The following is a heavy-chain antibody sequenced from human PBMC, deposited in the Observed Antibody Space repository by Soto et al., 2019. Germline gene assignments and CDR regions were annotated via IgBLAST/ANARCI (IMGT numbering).Heavy chain of an antibody. CDR1: GFTFSSYG. D-gene: IGHD2-2*01. Sequence: QVQLVESGGGVVQPGRSLRLSCAASGFTFSSYGMHWVRQAPGKGLEWVAVIWYDGSNKYYADSVKGRFTISRDNSKNTMYLQMNSLRAADTAMYYFARDFSISTRCMRPACYYYYGMDVWGQGTTVTVSS. CDR2: IWYDGSNK. CDR3: ARDFSISTRCMRPACYYYYGMDV. V-gene: IGHV3-33*01. J-gene: IGHJ6*02.